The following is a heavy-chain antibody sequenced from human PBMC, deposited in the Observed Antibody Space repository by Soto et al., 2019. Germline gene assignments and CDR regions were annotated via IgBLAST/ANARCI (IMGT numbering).Heavy chain of an antibody. CDR1: GSSLIIGGTY. Sequence: SETLSLTCSVSGSSLIIGGTYWSLIRHHPGKGLEWIGHIYHSGTTYYNPSLKSRVTVSIDTSKNQFSLKLSSVTAADTAMYYCARARGYCTITACYTWFDPWGQGTLVTVSS. CDR2: IYHSGTT. CDR3: ARARGYCTITACYTWFDP. V-gene: IGHV4-31*03. J-gene: IGHJ5*02. D-gene: IGHD2-2*02.